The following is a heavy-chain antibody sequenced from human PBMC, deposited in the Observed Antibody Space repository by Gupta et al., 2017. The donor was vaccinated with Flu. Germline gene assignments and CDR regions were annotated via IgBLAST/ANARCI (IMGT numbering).Heavy chain of an antibody. D-gene: IGHD2-2*01. CDR3: AKEKYQLLLFYMDV. J-gene: IGHJ6*03. CDR2: ISDDGSNK. V-gene: IGHV3-30*18. CDR1: SYG. Sequence: SYGMHWVRQAPGKGLEWVAGISDDGSNKYYADSVKGRFTISRDNSKNTLYLQMNSLRAEDTAVYYCAKEKYQLLLFYMDVWGKGTTVTVSS.